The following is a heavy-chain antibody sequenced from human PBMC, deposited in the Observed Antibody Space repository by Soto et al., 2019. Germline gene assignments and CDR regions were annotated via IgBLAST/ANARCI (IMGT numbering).Heavy chain of an antibody. CDR2: INPNSGGT. Sequence: ASVKVSCKASGYTLTGYHIHRVRLAPGQGLEWMGWINPNSGGTNYAQKFQGWVTMTRDTSISTAYMELSRLRSDDTAVYYCARDYPVLGLSISPGGHLFDPLGQGTLVTGTS. D-gene: IGHD3-10*01. V-gene: IGHV1-2*04. CDR1: GYTLTGYH. J-gene: IGHJ5*02. CDR3: ARDYPVLGLSISPGGHLFDP.